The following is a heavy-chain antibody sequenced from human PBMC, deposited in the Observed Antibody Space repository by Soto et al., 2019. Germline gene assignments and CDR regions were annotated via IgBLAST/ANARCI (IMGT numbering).Heavy chain of an antibody. CDR3: ARGVYTVTTGGYYFAY. CDR1: GYTFTSYG. V-gene: IGHV1-18*01. Sequence: ASVRVSCRASGYTFTSYGVSWVRQAPGQGLEWMGWISAYNGNTNYAQKLQGRFTISRDNSKNTLYLQMNSLRAEDTAVYYCARGVYTVTTGGYYFAYWAQGTLVPVSS. D-gene: IGHD4-17*01. CDR2: ISAYNGNT. J-gene: IGHJ4*02.